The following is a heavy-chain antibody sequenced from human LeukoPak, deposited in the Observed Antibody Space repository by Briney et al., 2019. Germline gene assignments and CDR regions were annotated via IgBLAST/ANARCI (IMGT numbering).Heavy chain of an antibody. CDR1: GFTFSSYS. J-gene: IGHJ4*02. V-gene: IGHV3-21*01. CDR2: ITSSGRYI. Sequence: GGSLRLSCAASGFTFSSYSMNWVSQAPGKGMEWVSSITSSGRYIYYADSVKGRFTISRDNAKNTLYLQMSSLRAEDTAVYYCASPSIAASDFDYWGQGTLVTVSS. CDR3: ASPSIAASDFDY. D-gene: IGHD6-6*01.